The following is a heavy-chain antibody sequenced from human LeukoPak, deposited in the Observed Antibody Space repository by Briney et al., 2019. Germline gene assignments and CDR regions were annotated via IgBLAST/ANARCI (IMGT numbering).Heavy chain of an antibody. J-gene: IGHJ4*02. Sequence: GGSLRLSCAASGFTFSDYYMSWLRQAPGKGLEWVSYISSSGSTIYYADSVKGRFTIYRDNAKNSLYLQMNSLRAEDTAVYYCARDGPYYYDSSGLSYFDYWGQGTLVTVSS. D-gene: IGHD3-22*01. CDR1: GFTFSDYY. CDR3: ARDGPYYYDSSGLSYFDY. V-gene: IGHV3-11*01. CDR2: ISSSGSTI.